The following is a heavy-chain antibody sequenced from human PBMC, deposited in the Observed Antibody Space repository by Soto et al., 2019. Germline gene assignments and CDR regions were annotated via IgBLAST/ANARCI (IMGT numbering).Heavy chain of an antibody. D-gene: IGHD2-21*02. J-gene: IGHJ4*02. CDR1: GDSISSRSYY. CDR3: ARQRTSVVTQDYCDV. CDR2: IYYSGSS. V-gene: IGHV4-39*01. Sequence: PSDTLSLTCTVTGDSISSRSYYWGWIRQPPAKGLEWIGSIYYSGSSYNNPSLRSRVSMSIDTSKDQFRKKLKSVTAADTALYFCARQRTSVVTQDYCDVWGPGSLVTVSS.